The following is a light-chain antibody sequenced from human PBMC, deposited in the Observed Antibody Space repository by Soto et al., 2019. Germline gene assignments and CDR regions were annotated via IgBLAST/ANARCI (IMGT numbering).Light chain of an antibody. J-gene: IGKJ3*01. CDR3: QQYYSYPFT. Sequence: AIRMTQSPSSFSASTGDRVTITCRASQGISSYLAWYQQKPGKAPKLLIYAASTLQSGGPSRFSGSGSGTDFTLTISCLQSEDFATYYCQQYYSYPFTFGPGNKVDIK. CDR2: AAS. V-gene: IGKV1-8*01. CDR1: QGISSY.